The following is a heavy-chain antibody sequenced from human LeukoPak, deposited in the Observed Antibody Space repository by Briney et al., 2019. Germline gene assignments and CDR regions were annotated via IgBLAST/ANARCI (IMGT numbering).Heavy chain of an antibody. D-gene: IGHD2-21*02. CDR1: GFTVSSNY. J-gene: IGHJ3*02. CDR3: ASLPYCGGDCYSDAFDI. Sequence: PGGSLRLSCAASGFTVSSNYMSWVRLAPGKGLEWVSVIYSGGSTYYADSVKGRFTISRDNSKNTLYLQMNSLRAEDTAVYYCASLPYCGGDCYSDAFDIWGQGTMVTVSS. CDR2: IYSGGST. V-gene: IGHV3-53*01.